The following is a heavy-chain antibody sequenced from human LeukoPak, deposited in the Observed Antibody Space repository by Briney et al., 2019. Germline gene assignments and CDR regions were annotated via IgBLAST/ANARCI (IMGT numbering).Heavy chain of an antibody. CDR3: ARDPHCSGGSCYPRGSWFDP. V-gene: IGHV1-2*02. J-gene: IGHJ5*02. Sequence: ASVKVSCKASGYTFTSYGISWVRQAPGQGLEWMGWINPNSGGTNYAQKFQGRVTMTRDTSISTAYMELSRLRSDDTAVYYCARDPHCSGGSCYPRGSWFDPWGQGTLVTVSS. D-gene: IGHD2-15*01. CDR2: INPNSGGT. CDR1: GYTFTSYG.